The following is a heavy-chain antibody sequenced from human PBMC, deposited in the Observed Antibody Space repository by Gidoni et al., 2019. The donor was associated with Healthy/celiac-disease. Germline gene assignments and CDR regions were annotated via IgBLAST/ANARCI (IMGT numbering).Heavy chain of an antibody. V-gene: IGHV4-39*01. Sequence: QLQLQESGPGLVKPSETLSLTCTVSGGSISSSSYYWGWIRQPPGKGLEWIGSIYYGGSTYYNPSLKSRVTMSVDTSKNQFSLRLSSVTAADTAVYYCARNPREDTAIHRVYYFDYWGQGTLVTVSS. CDR2: IYYGGST. D-gene: IGHD5-18*01. CDR3: ARNPREDTAIHRVYYFDY. CDR1: GGSISSSSYY. J-gene: IGHJ4*02.